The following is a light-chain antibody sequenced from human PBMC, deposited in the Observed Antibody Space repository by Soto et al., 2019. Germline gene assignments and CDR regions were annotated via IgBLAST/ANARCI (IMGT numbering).Light chain of an antibody. V-gene: IGKV3-20*01. Sequence: ETVLTQSPGTLSLSPEERATLSCRASQSLGSDYLAWYQQKPGQAPRLLIYGVSSRATDIPDRFSGSGSGTDFTLTISRLEQEDFAMYYCQLYGTSRAFGQGTKV. CDR3: QLYGTSRA. CDR1: QSLGSDY. J-gene: IGKJ1*01. CDR2: GVS.